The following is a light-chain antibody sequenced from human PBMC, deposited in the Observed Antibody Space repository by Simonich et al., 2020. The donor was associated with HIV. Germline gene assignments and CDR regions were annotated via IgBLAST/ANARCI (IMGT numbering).Light chain of an antibody. CDR3: LQRFNWPPIVT. J-gene: IGKJ3*01. V-gene: IGKV3-11*01. CDR2: DAS. CDR1: QSISNY. Sequence: EIVLTQSPATLSLSPGERATLSCMASQSISNYVSSYQLKPDPAPRLLIYDASNRATGIPARFSGSGSGTDFTLTISSLEPEDFAVDYCLQRFNWPPIVTFGPGTKVDVK.